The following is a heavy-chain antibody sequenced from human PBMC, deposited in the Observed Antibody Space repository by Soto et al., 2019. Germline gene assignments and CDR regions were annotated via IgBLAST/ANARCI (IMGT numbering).Heavy chain of an antibody. CDR1: GYTFTSYG. J-gene: IGHJ4*02. CDR3: ARTYYYDNVVVPGGFDY. D-gene: IGHD3-22*01. CDR2: ISAYNGNT. V-gene: IGHV1-18*01. Sequence: QVQLVQSGAEVKKPGASVKVSCKASGYTFTSYGISWVRQAPGQGLEWMGWISAYNGNTNYAQKLEGRVNMTTDKSTSTAYMELRCLRSDDTGVYYCARTYYYDNVVVPGGFDYWGQGPLVTVSS.